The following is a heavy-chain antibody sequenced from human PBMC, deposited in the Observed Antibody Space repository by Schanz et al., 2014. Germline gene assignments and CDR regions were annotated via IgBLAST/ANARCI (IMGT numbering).Heavy chain of an antibody. Sequence: QVQLQESGPGLVKPSQTLSLTCAVSGGSISSGGYSWSWIRQPPGKGLEWIGNIYYTGTTYYNPSRKSRASISLDTPKNQAPLNLPSGTAADTAVFYCARRDNYLSAFDIWGQGTMVTVSS. CDR3: ARRDNYLSAFDI. J-gene: IGHJ3*02. CDR1: GGSISSGGYS. CDR2: IYYTGTT. D-gene: IGHD4-4*01. V-gene: IGHV4-30-4*07.